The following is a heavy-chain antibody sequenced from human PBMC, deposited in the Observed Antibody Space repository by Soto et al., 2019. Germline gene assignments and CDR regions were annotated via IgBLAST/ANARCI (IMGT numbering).Heavy chain of an antibody. CDR1: GSSISNFY. Sequence: SETLSLTCSVSGSSISNFYWSWIRQPPGKGLEWIGNIYSTGSTNYNPSLKGRVFISVDSSRRQLSLRLNSLTAADTAVYYCTRVGGYYGDYPNFDYWGQGALVTVSS. D-gene: IGHD4-17*01. CDR2: IYSTGST. V-gene: IGHV4-59*01. J-gene: IGHJ4*02. CDR3: TRVGGYYGDYPNFDY.